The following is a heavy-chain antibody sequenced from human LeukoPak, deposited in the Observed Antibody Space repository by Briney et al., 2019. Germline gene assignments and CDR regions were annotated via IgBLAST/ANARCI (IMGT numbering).Heavy chain of an antibody. CDR1: GFTFSSYS. J-gene: IGHJ5*02. CDR2: ISSSSSTI. D-gene: IGHD6-19*01. V-gene: IGHV3-48*04. Sequence: GGSLRLSCAASGFTFSSYSMNWVRQAPGKGLEWVSYISSSSSTIYYADSVKGRFTISRDNAKNPLYLQMNSLRAEDTAVYYCASVAVAGTGWFDPWGQGTLVTVSS. CDR3: ASVAVAGTGWFDP.